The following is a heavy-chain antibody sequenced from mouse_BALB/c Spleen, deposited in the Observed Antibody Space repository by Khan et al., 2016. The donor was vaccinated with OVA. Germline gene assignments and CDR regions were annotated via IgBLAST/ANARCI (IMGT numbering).Heavy chain of an antibody. V-gene: IGHV5-6*01. CDR3: ARQPGYYEGSAMDY. CDR1: GFTFSSYG. J-gene: IGHJ4*01. D-gene: IGHD2-3*01. CDR2: IISGGSYT. Sequence: EVQLQESGGDLVKPGGSLKLSCAASGFTFSSYGMSWVHQTPDKRLEWVAAIISGGSYTYYPDSLKGRFTISRDNAKNTLYLQMSSLKSEDTAMYYCARQPGYYEGSAMDYWGQGTSVTVSS.